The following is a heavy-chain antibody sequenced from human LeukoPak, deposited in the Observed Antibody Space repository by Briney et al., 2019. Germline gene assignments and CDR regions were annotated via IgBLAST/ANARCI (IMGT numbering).Heavy chain of an antibody. CDR2: IYYSGST. CDR3: ARERGGPYDYIWGSYYNWFDP. CDR1: GGSISSYY. J-gene: IGHJ5*02. Sequence: SETLSLTCTVSGGSISSYYWSWIRQPPGKGLEWIGYIYYSGSTNYNPSLKSRVTISVDTSKNQFSLKLSSVTAADTAMYYCARERGGPYDYIWGSYYNWFDPWGQGTLVTVSS. V-gene: IGHV4-59*01. D-gene: IGHD3-16*01.